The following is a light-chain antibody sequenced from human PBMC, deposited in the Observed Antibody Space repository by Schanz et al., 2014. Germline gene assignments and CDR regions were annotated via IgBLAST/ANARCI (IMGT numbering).Light chain of an antibody. CDR3: QQYGSPFA. V-gene: IGKV3-20*01. Sequence: TQSPATLSLSPGERATLSCRASQSVRSNLAWYQQKPGQAPRLLIYGASSRATGIPDRFSGSGSGTDFTLSISRLEPEDFAVYYCQQYGSPFAFGQGTKLEI. J-gene: IGKJ2*01. CDR1: QSVRSN. CDR2: GAS.